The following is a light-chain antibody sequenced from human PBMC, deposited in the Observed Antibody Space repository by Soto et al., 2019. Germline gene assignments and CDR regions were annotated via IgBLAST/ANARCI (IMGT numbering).Light chain of an antibody. J-gene: IGLJ1*01. Sequence: QSLLTQPASVSGSPGQSITISCTGSSSDVGGYNYVSWYQQHPGKAPQLMIYEVSNRPSGVSNRFSGSKSGNTASLTISGLQTEDEADYYCSSYTSTSSNFVFGGGTKVTVL. CDR2: EVS. CDR1: SSDVGGYNY. V-gene: IGLV2-14*01. CDR3: SSYTSTSSNFV.